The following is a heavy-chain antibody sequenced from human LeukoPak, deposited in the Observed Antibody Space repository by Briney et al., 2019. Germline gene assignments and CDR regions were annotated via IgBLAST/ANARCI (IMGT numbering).Heavy chain of an antibody. CDR3: AKDYNWNEIADAFDI. CDR2: ISGSGGST. Sequence: GGSLRLSCAASGFTFSSYGMSWVRRAPGKGLEWVSAISGSGGSTYYADSVKGRFTISRDNSKNTLYLQMNSLRAEDTAVYYCAKDYNWNEIADAFDIWGQGTMVTVSS. J-gene: IGHJ3*02. D-gene: IGHD1-20*01. V-gene: IGHV3-23*01. CDR1: GFTFSSYG.